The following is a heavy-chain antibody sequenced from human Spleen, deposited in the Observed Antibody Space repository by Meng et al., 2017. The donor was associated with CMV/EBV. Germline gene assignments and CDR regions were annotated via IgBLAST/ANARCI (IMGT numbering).Heavy chain of an antibody. CDR1: SNFRYCW. J-gene: IGHJ4*02. Sequence: SNFRYCWIGWVHQMPGKGLEWMGIVYLGGSDTRYSPSFQGQVTISADRSISTAYLHWSSLKTSDTAMYYCASHIPMTTTFPYFFDFWGQGTLVTVSS. D-gene: IGHD4-17*01. V-gene: IGHV5-51*07. CDR2: VYLGGSDT. CDR3: ASHIPMTTTFPYFFDF.